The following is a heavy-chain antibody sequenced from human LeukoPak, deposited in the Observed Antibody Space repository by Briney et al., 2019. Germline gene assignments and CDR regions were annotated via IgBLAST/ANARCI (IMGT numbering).Heavy chain of an antibody. J-gene: IGHJ6*03. Sequence: SETLSLTCTVSGGSISSSSYYWGWIRQPPGKGLEWIGSIYYSGSTYYNPSLKSRVTISVDTSKNQFSLKLSSETAADTAVYYCARPGNYYDSSGYYPHYYYYYYMDVWGKGTTVTVSS. D-gene: IGHD3-22*01. CDR1: GGSISSSSYY. CDR2: IYYSGST. CDR3: ARPGNYYDSSGYYPHYYYYYYMDV. V-gene: IGHV4-39*01.